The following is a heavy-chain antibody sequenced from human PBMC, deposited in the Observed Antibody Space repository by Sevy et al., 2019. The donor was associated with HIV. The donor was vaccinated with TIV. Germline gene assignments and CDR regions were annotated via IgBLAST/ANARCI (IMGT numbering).Heavy chain of an antibody. CDR3: AREAEDSYLDYFDY. J-gene: IGHJ4*02. CDR2: IWYDGSNK. Sequence: GGSLRLSCAASGFTFSSYGMHWVRQAPGKGLERVAVIWYDGSNKYYADSVKGRFTISRDNSKNTLYLQMNSLRAEDTAVYYCAREAEDSYLDYFDYWGQGTLVTVSS. D-gene: IGHD5-18*01. V-gene: IGHV3-33*01. CDR1: GFTFSSYG.